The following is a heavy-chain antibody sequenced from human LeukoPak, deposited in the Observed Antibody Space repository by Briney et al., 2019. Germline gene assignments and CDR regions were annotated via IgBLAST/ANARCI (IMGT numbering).Heavy chain of an antibody. J-gene: IGHJ4*02. CDR2: FDPEDGET. Sequence: GASVKVSCKVSGYTLTELSMHWVRQAPGKGIERMGGFDPEDGETIYAQKFQGRVTMTEDTSTDTAYMELSSLRSEDTAVYYCATVPVLRFLEWPFDYWGQGTLVTVSS. CDR1: GYTLTELS. D-gene: IGHD3-3*01. V-gene: IGHV1-24*01. CDR3: ATVPVLRFLEWPFDY.